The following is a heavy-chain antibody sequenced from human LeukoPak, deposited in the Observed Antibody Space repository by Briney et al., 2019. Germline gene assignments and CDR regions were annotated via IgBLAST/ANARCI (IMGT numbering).Heavy chain of an antibody. CDR2: INPNSGGT. Sequence: GASVKVSCKASGYTFTSYGISWVRQAPGQGLEWMGWINPNSGGTNYAQKFQGWVTMTRDTSISTAYMELSRLRSDDTAVYYCARNTAMAYDAFDIWGQGTMVTVSS. V-gene: IGHV1-2*04. CDR3: ARNTAMAYDAFDI. CDR1: GYTFTSYG. J-gene: IGHJ3*02. D-gene: IGHD5-18*01.